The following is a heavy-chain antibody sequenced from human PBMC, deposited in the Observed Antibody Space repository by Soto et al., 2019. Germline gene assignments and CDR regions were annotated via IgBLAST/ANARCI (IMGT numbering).Heavy chain of an antibody. Sequence: SVNWSCKTAGFTFNVYGIHWVRQAPGQGLEWMGGLIPIYDEPNYAQKFQGRVTITADKSTTTVYLELSSLRSEDTAVYFCARVRDPHLDHYGLDVWGQGTTVTVSS. CDR2: LIPIYDEP. CDR3: ARVRDPHLDHYGLDV. V-gene: IGHV1-69*06. J-gene: IGHJ6*02. CDR1: GFTFNVYG.